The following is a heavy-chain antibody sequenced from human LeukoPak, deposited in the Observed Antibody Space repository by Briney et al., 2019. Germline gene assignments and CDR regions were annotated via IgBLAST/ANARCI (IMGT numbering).Heavy chain of an antibody. V-gene: IGHV1-2*02. J-gene: IGHJ5*02. CDR1: GYTFTGYY. Sequence: ASVKVSCKASGYTFTGYYMHWVRQAPGQGLEWMGWINPNSGGTNYAQKFQGRVTMTRDTSISTAYMELSRLRSDDTAVYYCARDVAPRNYYDSSGYGWFDPWGQGTLVTVSS. CDR3: ARDVAPRNYYDSSGYGWFDP. CDR2: INPNSGGT. D-gene: IGHD3-22*01.